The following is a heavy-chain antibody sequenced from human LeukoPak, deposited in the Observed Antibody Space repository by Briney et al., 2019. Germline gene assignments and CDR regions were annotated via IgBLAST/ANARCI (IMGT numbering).Heavy chain of an antibody. D-gene: IGHD3-10*01. V-gene: IGHV1-69*04. CDR2: INPFLGIT. CDR3: ARARRVRGVSPDYSWLDP. Sequence: GASVKVSCKPSEDSFTTYVVNWVRQAPGQGLEWMGMINPFLGITHYAKRFQGRVTIRADKSTSTAYMELSSLRSEDTAVYYCARARRVRGVSPDYSWLDPWGQGTLVTVSS. CDR1: EDSFTTYV. J-gene: IGHJ5*02.